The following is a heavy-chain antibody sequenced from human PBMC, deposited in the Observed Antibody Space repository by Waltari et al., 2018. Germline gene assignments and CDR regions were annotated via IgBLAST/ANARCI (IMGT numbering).Heavy chain of an antibody. D-gene: IGHD3-22*01. CDR1: GGSISSGSYY. V-gene: IGHV4-61*09. CDR2: IYTSGST. Sequence: QVQLQESGPGLVKPSQTLSLTCTVSGGSISSGSYYWSWIRQPAGKGLEWIGYIYTSGSTNYNPSLKSRVTISVDTSKNQFSLKLSSVTAADTAVYYCATMYYYDSSGYYYDYYGMDVWGQGTTVTVSS. CDR3: ATMYYYDSSGYYYDYYGMDV. J-gene: IGHJ6*02.